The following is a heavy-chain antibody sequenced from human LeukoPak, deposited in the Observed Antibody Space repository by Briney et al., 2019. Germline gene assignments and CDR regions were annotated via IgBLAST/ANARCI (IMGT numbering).Heavy chain of an antibody. CDR1: GFAFSSYT. Sequence: GGSLRLSCVASGFAFSSYTIYWVRQAPGKGLEWVSAISGSGGSTYYADSVKGRFTISRDNSKNTLYLQMNSLRAEDTAVYYCAKDYDITIFGVVIIQSDYWGQGTLVTVSS. CDR3: AKDYDITIFGVVIIQSDY. D-gene: IGHD3-3*01. J-gene: IGHJ4*02. V-gene: IGHV3-23*01. CDR2: ISGSGGST.